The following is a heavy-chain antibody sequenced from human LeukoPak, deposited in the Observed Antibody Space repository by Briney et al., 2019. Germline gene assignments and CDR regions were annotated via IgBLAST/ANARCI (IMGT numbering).Heavy chain of an antibody. V-gene: IGHV3-30-3*01. CDR1: GFTFSSYA. D-gene: IGHD3-10*01. CDR3: TTGLQWFGELIYYFDY. J-gene: IGHJ4*02. Sequence: GGSLRLSCAASGFTFSSYAMHWVRQAPGKGLEWVAVISYDGSYKYYADSVKGRFTISRDNSKNTLYLQMNSLKTEDTAVYYCTTGLQWFGELIYYFDYWGQGTLVTVSS. CDR2: ISYDGSYK.